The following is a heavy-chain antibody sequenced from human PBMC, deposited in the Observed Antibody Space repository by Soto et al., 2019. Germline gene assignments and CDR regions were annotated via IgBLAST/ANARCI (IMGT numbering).Heavy chain of an antibody. CDR2: IIPIFGTA. CDR3: ARNPGDYNWNDVWWDY. CDR1: GGTFSSYA. J-gene: IGHJ4*02. D-gene: IGHD1-20*01. Sequence: QVQLVQSGAEVKKPGSSVKVSCKASGGTFSSYAISWVRQAPGQGLEWMGGIIPIFGTAQYAQKFQGRVTITADKSTRTAYMELSSLRSEDTAVYYCARNPGDYNWNDVWWDYWGQGTLVTVSS. V-gene: IGHV1-69*06.